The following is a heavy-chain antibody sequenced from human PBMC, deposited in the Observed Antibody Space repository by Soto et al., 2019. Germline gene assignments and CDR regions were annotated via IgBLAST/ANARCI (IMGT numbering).Heavy chain of an antibody. Sequence: SETLSLTCTVSGGSISSGDYYWSWIRQPPGKGLEWIGYIYYSGSTYYNPSLKSRVTISVDTSKNQFSLKLSSVTAADTAVYYCARNGGLYGSGSYRGDNWFDPWGQGTLVTVSS. J-gene: IGHJ5*02. CDR1: GGSISSGDYY. CDR3: ARNGGLYGSGSYRGDNWFDP. CDR2: IYYSGST. V-gene: IGHV4-30-4*01. D-gene: IGHD3-10*01.